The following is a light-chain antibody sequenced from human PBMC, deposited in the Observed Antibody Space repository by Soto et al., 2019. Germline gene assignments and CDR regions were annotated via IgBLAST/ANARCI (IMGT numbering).Light chain of an antibody. CDR2: AAS. CDR3: QQSYSTPRFT. J-gene: IGKJ3*01. V-gene: IGKV1-39*01. CDR1: QSISSY. Sequence: DIHMTQSPSSLSAPLGDRVTITFRASQSISSYLNWYQQKPGKAPKLLIYAASSLQSGVPSRFSGSGSGTDFTLTISSLQPEDFATYYCQQSYSTPRFTFGPGTKVDIK.